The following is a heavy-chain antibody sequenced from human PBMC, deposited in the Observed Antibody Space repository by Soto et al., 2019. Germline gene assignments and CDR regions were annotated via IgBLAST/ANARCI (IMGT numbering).Heavy chain of an antibody. CDR2: INAGNGNT. D-gene: IGHD3-10*01. Sequence: VASVKVSCKASGYTFTSYAMHWVRQAPGQRLEWMGWINAGNGNTKYSQKFQGRVTITRDTSASTAYMELSSLRSEDTAVYYCARWQRTGSVFDYWGQGTLVTVSS. J-gene: IGHJ4*02. CDR3: ARWQRTGSVFDY. V-gene: IGHV1-3*01. CDR1: GYTFTSYA.